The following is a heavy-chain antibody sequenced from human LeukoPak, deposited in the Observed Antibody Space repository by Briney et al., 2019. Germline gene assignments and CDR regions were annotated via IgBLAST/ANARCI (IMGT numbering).Heavy chain of an antibody. J-gene: IGHJ5*02. Sequence: GASVKVSCKVSGYTLTELSMHWVRQAPGKGLEWMGGIIPIFGTANYAQKFQGRVTITADEYTSTAYMELSSLRSEDTAVYYCAREDCTNGVCSDWFDPWGQGTLVTVSS. CDR2: IIPIFGTA. CDR1: GYTLTELS. CDR3: AREDCTNGVCSDWFDP. V-gene: IGHV1-69*13. D-gene: IGHD2-8*01.